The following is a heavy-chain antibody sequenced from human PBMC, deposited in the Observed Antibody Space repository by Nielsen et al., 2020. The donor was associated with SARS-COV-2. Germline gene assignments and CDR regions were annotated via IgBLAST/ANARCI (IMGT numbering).Heavy chain of an antibody. D-gene: IGHD6-19*01. Sequence: SGPTLVKPTQTLTLTCTFSGFSLSTSGMCVSWIRQPPGKALEWLALIDWDDDKYYSTSLKTRLTISKDTSKSQVVLRMTNMDLVDTATYYCAQTTFPGVKVPGRFDHWGQGIPVAVSS. CDR1: GFSLSTSGMC. CDR2: IDWDDDK. CDR3: AQTTFPGVKVPGRFDH. V-gene: IGHV2-70*13. J-gene: IGHJ5*02.